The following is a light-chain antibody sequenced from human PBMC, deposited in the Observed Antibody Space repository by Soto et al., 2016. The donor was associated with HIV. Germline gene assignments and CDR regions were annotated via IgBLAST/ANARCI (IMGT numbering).Light chain of an antibody. CDR3: QHYRNLPLT. CDR2: DAS. V-gene: IGKV1-33*01. CDR1: QDIKNY. Sequence: DIQMTQSPSSLSASVGDRVTITCQASQDIKNYLNWYQQKPGEAPKLLIYDASNLETGVPSRFSGSGSGTDFTFTIISLQPEDIATYYCQHYRNLPLTFGGGTRVELK. J-gene: IGKJ4*01.